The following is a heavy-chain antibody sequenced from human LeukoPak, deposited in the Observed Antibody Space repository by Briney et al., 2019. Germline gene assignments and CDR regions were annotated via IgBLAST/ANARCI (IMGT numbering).Heavy chain of an antibody. Sequence: GGSLRLSCAASGFTFINYWMSWVRQAPGKGLEWVANIKQDGSEKYYVDSVKGRFTISRDNAKNSLYLQMNSLRAEDTAVYYCARVTVDCSSTSCYVSRYYYGMDVWGQGTTVTVSS. D-gene: IGHD2-2*01. CDR1: GFTFINYW. J-gene: IGHJ6*02. CDR2: IKQDGSEK. V-gene: IGHV3-7*01. CDR3: ARVTVDCSSTSCYVSRYYYGMDV.